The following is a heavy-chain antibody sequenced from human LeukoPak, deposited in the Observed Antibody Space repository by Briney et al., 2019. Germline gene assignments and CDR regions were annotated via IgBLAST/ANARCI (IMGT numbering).Heavy chain of an antibody. D-gene: IGHD1-26*01. CDR2: IYASGST. V-gene: IGHV4-4*07. CDR3: ARDPRGIVGANHNWFDP. J-gene: IGHJ5*02. CDR1: GGSISSYY. Sequence: SETLSLTCTVSGGSISSYYWSWIRQPAGKGLEWIGRIYASGSTNYNPSLKSRVTISVDTSKSQFSLKLISVTAADTAVYYCARDPRGIVGANHNWFDPWGQGTLVTVSS.